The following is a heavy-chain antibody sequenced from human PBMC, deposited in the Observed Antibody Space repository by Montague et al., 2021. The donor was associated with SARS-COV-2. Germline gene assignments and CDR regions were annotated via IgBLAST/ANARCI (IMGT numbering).Heavy chain of an antibody. CDR2: IYYTGST. D-gene: IGHD3-22*01. Sequence: IYYTGSTYYNPSLKSRVTISVDTSKNQFSLKLSSVTAADTAVYYCARDTRIAMLVVVTRYGLDVWGQGITVTVSS. CDR3: ARDTRIAMLVVVTRYGLDV. J-gene: IGHJ6*02. V-gene: IGHV4-39*07.